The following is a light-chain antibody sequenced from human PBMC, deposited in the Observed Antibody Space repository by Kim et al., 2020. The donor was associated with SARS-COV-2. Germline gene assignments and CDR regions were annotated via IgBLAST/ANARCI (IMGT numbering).Light chain of an antibody. CDR1: QSSSTR. CDR3: LQYNDHRT. J-gene: IGKJ1*01. V-gene: IGKV1-5*01. Sequence: PESVGVRVTITCRASQSSSTRLAWYQQKAGKAPKLLIFDASALQSGVSSNFGGSGSGTEFTLTISSLQPDDFATYYCLQYNDHRTFGQGTKVDIK. CDR2: DAS.